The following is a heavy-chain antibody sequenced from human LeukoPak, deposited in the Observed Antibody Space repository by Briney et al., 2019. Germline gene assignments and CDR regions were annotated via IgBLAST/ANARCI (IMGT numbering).Heavy chain of an antibody. Sequence: ASVKVSCKASGYTFTGYYMHWVRQAPGQGLEWMGRINPNSGGTNYAQKFQGRVTMTRDTSISTAYMELSRLRSDDTAVYYCAASITMVREGPSFDYWGQRTLVTVSS. J-gene: IGHJ4*02. V-gene: IGHV1-2*06. CDR1: GYTFTGYY. CDR3: AASITMVREGPSFDY. D-gene: IGHD3-10*01. CDR2: INPNSGGT.